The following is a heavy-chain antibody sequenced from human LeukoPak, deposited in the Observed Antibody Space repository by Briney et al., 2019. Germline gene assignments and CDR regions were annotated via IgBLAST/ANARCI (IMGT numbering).Heavy chain of an antibody. CDR1: ADSIISSRYY. CDR3: ARLRDGRWLLEY. J-gene: IGHJ4*02. CDR2: IRYSGNT. D-gene: IGHD5-12*01. V-gene: IGHV4-39*01. Sequence: SETLSLTCTVSADSIISSRYYWGWIRQPPGKGLEWIASIRYSGNTFYNPSFKSRVTISVDTSNNQLSLRLSSVTAADAAVYYCARLRDGRWLLEYWGQGTLVTVSS.